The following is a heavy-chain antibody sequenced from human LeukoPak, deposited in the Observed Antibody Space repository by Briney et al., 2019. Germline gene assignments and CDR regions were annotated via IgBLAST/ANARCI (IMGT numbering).Heavy chain of an antibody. CDR2: IYYSGST. V-gene: IGHV4-59*11. CDR3: ARGALQGWLLPDY. CDR1: GGSISSHY. Sequence: SKTLSLTCIVSGGSISSHYWSWIRQPPGKGLEWIGYIYYSGSTNYNPSLKSRLTISVDTSKNQFSLELSSVTAADTAVYYCARGALQGWLLPDYWGQETLVTVSS. D-gene: IGHD5-18*01. J-gene: IGHJ4*02.